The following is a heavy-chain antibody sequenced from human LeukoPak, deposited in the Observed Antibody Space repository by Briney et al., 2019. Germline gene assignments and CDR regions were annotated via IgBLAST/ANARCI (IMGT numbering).Heavy chain of an antibody. J-gene: IGHJ5*02. Sequence: GGSLRLSCAASGFTFSSYWMHWVRQAPGKGLVWVSRINSDGSSTSYADSVKGRFTISRDNAKNTLYLQMNSLRAEDTAVYYRATGALYYDILTGYYNSGWFDPWGQGTLVTVSS. CDR2: INSDGSST. V-gene: IGHV3-74*01. D-gene: IGHD3-9*01. CDR3: ATGALYYDILTGYYNSGWFDP. CDR1: GFTFSSYW.